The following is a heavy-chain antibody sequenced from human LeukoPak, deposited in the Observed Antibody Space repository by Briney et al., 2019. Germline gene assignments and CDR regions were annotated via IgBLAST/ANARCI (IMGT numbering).Heavy chain of an antibody. CDR2: IYTSGST. Sequence: PSQTLSLTCTVSGGSMSSGSYYWRWIRQPAGKGLEWIGRIYTSGSTNYNPALKSRVTISVDTAKNQFSLKLSSVTAADTAVYYCARVVTGEANWFDPWGQGTLVTVSS. V-gene: IGHV4-61*02. D-gene: IGHD5-18*01. CDR1: GGSMSSGSYY. J-gene: IGHJ5*02. CDR3: ARVVTGEANWFDP.